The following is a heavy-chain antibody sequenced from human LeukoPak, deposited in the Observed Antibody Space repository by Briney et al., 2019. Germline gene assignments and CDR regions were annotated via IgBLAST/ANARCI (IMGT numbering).Heavy chain of an antibody. J-gene: IGHJ4*02. Sequence: ASVKVSCNASGYTFTGYDMHWVRQAPGPGKERMGWINPNSGGTNYAQKFQGRVTMTRDTSISTAYMELSRLRSDDTAVYYCATSRGIAEAYYFDYWGQGTLVTVSS. CDR1: GYTFTGYD. CDR2: INPNSGGT. D-gene: IGHD6-13*01. CDR3: ATSRGIAEAYYFDY. V-gene: IGHV1-2*02.